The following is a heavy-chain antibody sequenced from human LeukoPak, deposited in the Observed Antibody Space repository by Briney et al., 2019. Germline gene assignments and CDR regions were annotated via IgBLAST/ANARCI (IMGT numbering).Heavy chain of an antibody. D-gene: IGHD2-15*01. CDR2: GDYSGST. CDR1: GGSISNYY. Sequence: SETLSLTCTVSGGSISNYYWSWIRQPPGKGLEWIAYGDYSGSTRYNPSLESRVTISVDTSKNQFSLKLTSVTAADSAVYYCVRLALGYCSGGTCPYYFDHWGQGTLVTVSS. V-gene: IGHV4-59*01. J-gene: IGHJ4*02. CDR3: VRLALGYCSGGTCPYYFDH.